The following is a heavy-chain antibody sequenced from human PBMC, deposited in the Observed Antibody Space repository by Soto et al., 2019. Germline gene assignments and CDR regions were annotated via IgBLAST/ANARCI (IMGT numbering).Heavy chain of an antibody. D-gene: IGHD2-2*01. V-gene: IGHV3-33*01. J-gene: IGHJ4*02. Sequence: GGSLRLSCAASGVTFSSYGMHWVRPAPGKGLEWVAVIWYDGSNKYYADSVKGRFTISRDNSKNTLYLQMNSLRAEDTAVYYCAREGYCISTSCPWYFDYWGQGTLVTVPQ. CDR1: GVTFSSYG. CDR3: AREGYCISTSCPWYFDY. CDR2: IWYDGSNK.